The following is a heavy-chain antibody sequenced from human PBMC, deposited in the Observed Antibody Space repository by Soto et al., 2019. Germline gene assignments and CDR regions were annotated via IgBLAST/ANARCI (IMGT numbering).Heavy chain of an antibody. CDR1: GGSFSVYY. J-gene: IGHJ6*02. Sequence: PSETLSLTCAVYGGSFSVYYWSWIRQPPGKGLEWVGEINHSGSTNYNPSLKSRVTISVDTSKNQFSLKLSSVTAADTAVYYCARAVAGTFYYYGMDVWGQGTPVTVSS. CDR3: ARAVAGTFYYYGMDV. CDR2: INHSGST. D-gene: IGHD6-19*01. V-gene: IGHV4-34*01.